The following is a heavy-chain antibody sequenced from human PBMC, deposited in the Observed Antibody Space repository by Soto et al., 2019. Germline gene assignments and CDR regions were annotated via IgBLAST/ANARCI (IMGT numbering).Heavy chain of an antibody. CDR3: ARDVILLWFGETQKNYFDF. CDR1: GYTCTSYG. D-gene: IGHD3-10*01. V-gene: IGHV1-18*01. Sequence: QVQLVQSGAEVKKPGASVKVSCKASGYTCTSYGISWVRQAPGQGLEWMGWISAYNGNTNYAQKLQGRVTMTTDTSTSTAYMELRSLISDDTAVYYCARDVILLWFGETQKNYFDFWGQGTLVTVSS. CDR2: ISAYNGNT. J-gene: IGHJ4*02.